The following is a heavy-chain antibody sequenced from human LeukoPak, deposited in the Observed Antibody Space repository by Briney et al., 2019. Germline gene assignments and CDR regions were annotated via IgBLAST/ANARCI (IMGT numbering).Heavy chain of an antibody. J-gene: IGHJ5*02. CDR1: GFTFSSYA. V-gene: IGHV4-34*08. Sequence: GSLRLSCAASGFTFSSYAMHWIRQPPGKGLEWIGEINHSGSTNYNPSLKSRVTISVDTSKNQFSLKLSSVTAADTAVYYCATIGYDYGGANWFDPWGQGTLVTVSS. CDR2: INHSGST. D-gene: IGHD4-23*01. CDR3: ATIGYDYGGANWFDP.